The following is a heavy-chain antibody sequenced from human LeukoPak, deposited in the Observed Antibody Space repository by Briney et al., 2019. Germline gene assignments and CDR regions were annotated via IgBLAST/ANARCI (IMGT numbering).Heavy chain of an antibody. J-gene: IGHJ5*01. CDR2: ITHRGST. CDR1: GGSFSGYY. V-gene: IGHV4-34*01. D-gene: IGHD6-19*01. CDR3: AMTVASREFDP. Sequence: SETLSLTCAVYGGSFSGYYWSWIRQPPGKGLEWIGEITHRGSTNYNPSLKSRVTMSVDTSKNQFSLKLSSVTAADTAVYYCAMTVASREFDPWGQGTLVTVSS.